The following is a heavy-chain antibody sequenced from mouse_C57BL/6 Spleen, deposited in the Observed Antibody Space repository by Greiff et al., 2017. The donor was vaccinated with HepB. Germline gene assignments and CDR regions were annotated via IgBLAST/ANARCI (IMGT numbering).Heavy chain of an antibody. CDR2: IHPNSGST. V-gene: IGHV1-64*01. CDR1: GYTFTSYW. Sequence: QVQLVESGAELVKPGASVKLSCKASGYTFTSYWMHWVKQRPGQGLEWIGMIHPNSGSTNYNEKFKSKATLTVDKSSSTAYMQLSSLTSEDSAVYYCARWGSYYGSSYFDYWGQGTTLTVSS. J-gene: IGHJ2*01. CDR3: ARWGSYYGSSYFDY. D-gene: IGHD1-1*01.